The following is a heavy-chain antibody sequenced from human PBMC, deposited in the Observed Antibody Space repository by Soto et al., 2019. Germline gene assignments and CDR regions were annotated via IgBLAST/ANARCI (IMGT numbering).Heavy chain of an antibody. J-gene: IGHJ4*02. CDR2: IYYTGST. CDR3: ARRSVYGDYFDY. V-gene: IGHV4-59*11. Sequence: SETLSLTCTVSGGSINNHYWSWIRQPPGKGLEWIGYIYYTGSTNYNPSLKSRVTISVDTSKNQFSLKLSSVTAADTAVYYCARRSVYGDYFDYWGQGTLVTVSS. D-gene: IGHD4-17*01. CDR1: GGSINNHY.